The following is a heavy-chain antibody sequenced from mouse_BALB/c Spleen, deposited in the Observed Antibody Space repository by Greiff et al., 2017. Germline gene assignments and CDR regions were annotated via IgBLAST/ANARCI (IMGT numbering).Heavy chain of an antibody. CDR1: GFNIKDTY. Sequence: VQLQQSGAELVKPGASVKLSCTASGFNIKDTYMHWVKQRPEQGLEWIGRIDPANGNTKYDPKFQGKATITADTSSNTAYLQLSSLTSEDTAVYYCARSLRLRRSFDYWGQGTTLTVSS. D-gene: IGHD1-2*01. CDR2: IDPANGNT. CDR3: ARSLRLRRSFDY. V-gene: IGHV14-3*02. J-gene: IGHJ2*01.